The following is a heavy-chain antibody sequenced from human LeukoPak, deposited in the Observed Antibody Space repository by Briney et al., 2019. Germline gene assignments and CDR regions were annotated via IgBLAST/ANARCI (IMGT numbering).Heavy chain of an antibody. CDR1: GYTFTSYG. D-gene: IGHD3-3*01. V-gene: IGHV1-18*01. J-gene: IGHJ4*02. CDR3: ARRYDFWSGYEVGHLDY. CDR2: ISAYNGNT. Sequence: ASVKVSCKASGYTFTSYGISWVRQAPGQGPEWMGWISAYNGNTNYAQKLQGRVTMTTDTSTSTAYMELRSLRSDDTAVYYCARRYDFWSGYEVGHLDYWGQGTLVTVSS.